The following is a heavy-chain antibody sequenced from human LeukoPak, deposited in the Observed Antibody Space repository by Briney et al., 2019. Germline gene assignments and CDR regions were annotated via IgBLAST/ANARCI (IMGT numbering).Heavy chain of an antibody. Sequence: GGSLRLSCAASGFTFSDYYMSWFRQAPGKGLEWVSYISSSGSTIYYADSVKGRFTISRDNAKNSLYLQMNSLRAEDTAVYYCAGTAGYYYYYMDVWGKGTTVTVSS. D-gene: IGHD2-8*02. CDR1: GFTFSDYY. V-gene: IGHV3-11*04. CDR3: AGTAGYYYYYMDV. J-gene: IGHJ6*03. CDR2: ISSSGSTI.